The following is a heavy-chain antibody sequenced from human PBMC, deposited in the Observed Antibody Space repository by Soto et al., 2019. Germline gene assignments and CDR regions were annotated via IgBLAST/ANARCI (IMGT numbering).Heavy chain of an antibody. CDR2: ISYDGSNK. CDR1: GFTFSSYG. D-gene: IGHD2-2*01. CDR3: AKGVLPH. J-gene: IGHJ4*02. Sequence: PGGSLRLSCAASGFTFSSYGMHWVRQAPGKGLEWVAVISYDGSNKYYADSVKGRFTISRDNSKNTLYLQMNSLRAEDTAVYYCAKGVLPHWVQGTLVTVSS. V-gene: IGHV3-30*18.